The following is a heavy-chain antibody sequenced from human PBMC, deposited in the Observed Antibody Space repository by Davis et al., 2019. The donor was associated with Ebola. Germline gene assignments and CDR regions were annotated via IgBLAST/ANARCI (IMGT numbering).Heavy chain of an antibody. CDR2: IYHSGNT. V-gene: IGHV4-38-2*01. Sequence: SETLSLTCAVSGFSISTTYYWGWIRQPPGKGLEWIGSIYHSGNTYYNPSLKSRVTISVDTSKNQFSLRLNSVTAADTAVYYCARGGGRRYYHYGLDVWGQGTTVTVSS. CDR3: ARGGGRRYYHYGLDV. J-gene: IGHJ6*02. D-gene: IGHD3-16*01. CDR1: GFSISTTYY.